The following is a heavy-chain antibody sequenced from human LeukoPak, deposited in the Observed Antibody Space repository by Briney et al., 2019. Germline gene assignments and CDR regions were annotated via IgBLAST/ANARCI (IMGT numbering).Heavy chain of an antibody. CDR2: ISSSSSYT. CDR3: ARETGTTAYFDY. D-gene: IGHD1-1*01. V-gene: IGHV3-11*06. Sequence: PGGSLRLSCAASGFTFSDYYMSWIRQAPGQGLEWVSYISSSSSYTKYADSVKGRFTISRDNAKNSLYLQVNSLRAEDTAVYYCARETGTTAYFDYWGQGTLVTVSS. J-gene: IGHJ4*02. CDR1: GFTFSDYY.